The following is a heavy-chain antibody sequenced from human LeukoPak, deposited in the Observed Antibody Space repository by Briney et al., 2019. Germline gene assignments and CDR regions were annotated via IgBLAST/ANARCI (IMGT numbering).Heavy chain of an antibody. CDR1: GFTFDDYG. Sequence: PGGSLRLSCAASGFTFDDYGMSWVRQAPGKGLEWVSGINWNGGSTGYADSVKGRFTISRDNAKNSLYLQMNSLRAEDTAVYYCARETPYSSSWTVFDYWGQGTLVTVSS. CDR3: ARETPYSSSWTVFDY. J-gene: IGHJ4*02. CDR2: INWNGGST. D-gene: IGHD6-13*01. V-gene: IGHV3-20*04.